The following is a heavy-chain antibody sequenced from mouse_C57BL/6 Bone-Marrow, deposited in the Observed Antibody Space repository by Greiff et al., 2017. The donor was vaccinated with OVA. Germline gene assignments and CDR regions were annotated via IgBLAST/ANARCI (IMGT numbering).Heavy chain of an antibody. CDR2: IYPRSGNT. CDR3: ARGGPIYCGSGSWFAY. V-gene: IGHV1-81*01. J-gene: IGHJ3*01. Sequence: QVQLQQSGAELARPGASVKLSCKASGYTFTSYGISWVKQRTGQGLEWIGEIYPRSGNTYYNEKFKGKATLTADKSSSTAYMELRSLTSEDSAVYFCARGGPIYCGSGSWFAYWGQGTLVTVSA. CDR1: GYTFTSYG. D-gene: IGHD1-1*01.